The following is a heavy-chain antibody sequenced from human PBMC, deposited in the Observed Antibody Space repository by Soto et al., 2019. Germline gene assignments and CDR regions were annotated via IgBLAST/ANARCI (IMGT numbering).Heavy chain of an antibody. CDR1: GFTFSSYG. D-gene: IGHD3-10*01. CDR2: IWYDGSNK. J-gene: IGHJ3*02. Sequence: GGSLRLSCAASGFTFSSYGMHWVRQAPGKGLEWVAVIWYDGSNKYYADSVKGRFTISRDNSKNTLYLQMNSLRAEDTAVYYCARDCNTYGSGTDAFDIWGQGTMVTVSS. CDR3: ARDCNTYGSGTDAFDI. V-gene: IGHV3-33*01.